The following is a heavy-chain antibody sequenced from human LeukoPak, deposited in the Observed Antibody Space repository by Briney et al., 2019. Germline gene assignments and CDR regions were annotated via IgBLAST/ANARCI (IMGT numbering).Heavy chain of an antibody. CDR3: AKMTGYFES. J-gene: IGHJ4*02. CDR1: GLTFSNHG. Sequence: GGSLRLSCEASGLTFSNHGMSWVRQAPGKGLQWISAITGDGTTTYYAASVNGRFTIAGDNSKNMLYLQMSSLSAEDTAVYFCAKMTGYFESWGQGALVPVSS. V-gene: IGHV3-23*01. D-gene: IGHD1-14*01. CDR2: ITGDGTTT.